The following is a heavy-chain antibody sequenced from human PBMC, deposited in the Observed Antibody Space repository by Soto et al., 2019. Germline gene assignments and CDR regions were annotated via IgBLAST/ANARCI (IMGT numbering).Heavy chain of an antibody. CDR2: IKSKADGGTT. D-gene: IGHD3-9*01. V-gene: IGHV3-15*01. CDR1: GFTFTSAW. Sequence: PGGSLRLSCEASGFTFTSAWMIWIRQAPGKGLEWVGLIKSKADGGTTDYAAPVKGRFTISRDDSENTLYLQMNSLKIEDTAVYYCVAGVPNGNIYLPIDYWGQGTLVTVSS. J-gene: IGHJ4*02. CDR3: VAGVPNGNIYLPIDY.